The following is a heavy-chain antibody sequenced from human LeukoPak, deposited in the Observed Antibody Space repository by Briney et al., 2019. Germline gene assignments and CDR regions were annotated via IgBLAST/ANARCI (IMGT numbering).Heavy chain of an antibody. CDR1: GFTFTSSA. CDR2: IVVGSGNT. Sequence: SVKVSCKASGFTFTSSAVQWVRQARGQRLEWIGWIVVGSGNTNYAQKFQERVTITRDMSTSTAYMELSSLRSEDTAVYYCARDDPFVVVPAAIQTPAFDIWGQGTMVTVSS. D-gene: IGHD2-2*02. V-gene: IGHV1-58*01. CDR3: ARDDPFVVVPAAIQTPAFDI. J-gene: IGHJ3*02.